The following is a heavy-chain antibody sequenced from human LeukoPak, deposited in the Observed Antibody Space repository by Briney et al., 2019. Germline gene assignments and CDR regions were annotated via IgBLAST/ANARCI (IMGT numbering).Heavy chain of an antibody. V-gene: IGHV3-74*01. J-gene: IGHJ5*02. Sequence: PGGSLRLSCAASRFTFSSSWMHWVRQAPGKGLVWVSRITRDGSSTTYADSVKGRFTISRDKSKNTVYLQMNSLRFEDTAMYYCARNWFDPWGQGTLVTVSS. CDR3: ARNWFDP. CDR2: ITRDGSST. CDR1: RFTFSSSW.